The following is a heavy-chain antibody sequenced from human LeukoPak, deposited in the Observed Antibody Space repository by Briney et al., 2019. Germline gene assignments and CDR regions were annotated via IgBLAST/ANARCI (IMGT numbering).Heavy chain of an antibody. V-gene: IGHV3-30*04. J-gene: IGHJ4*02. CDR3: AREPFGGGSASDY. CDR1: GFTFSTYA. D-gene: IGHD3-16*01. CDR2: ISYNGGDK. Sequence: PGGSQRLSCAASGFTFSTYAMHWVRQAPGKGLEWVSVISYNGGDKYYADSVKGRFTISRDNSKNTLFLQTNSLRPEDTAVYYCAREPFGGGSASDYWGQGTLVTVSS.